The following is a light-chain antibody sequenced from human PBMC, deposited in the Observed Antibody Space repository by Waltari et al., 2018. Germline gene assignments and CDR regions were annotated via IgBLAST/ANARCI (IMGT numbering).Light chain of an antibody. V-gene: IGLV2-14*03. CDR1: SSDIGDYDY. J-gene: IGLJ2*01. CDR2: GVT. Sequence: GSSSDIGDYDYVSWYQQNPGKAPKLVIYGVTHRPSGVSHRFSGSKSGNTASLTISGLQAEDEADYYCSSYTSVSALVVFGGGTKLTVL. CDR3: SSYTSVSALVV.